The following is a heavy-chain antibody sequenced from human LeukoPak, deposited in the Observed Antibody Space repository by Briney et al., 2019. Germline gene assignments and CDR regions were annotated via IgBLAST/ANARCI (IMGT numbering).Heavy chain of an antibody. CDR1: VYTFTSYY. CDR2: INPSGGST. D-gene: IGHD6-13*01. V-gene: IGHV1-46*01. J-gene: IGHJ5*01. CDR3: ARAGGSSWADS. Sequence: GASVKASCKASVYTFTSYYMHWVRQAPGQGLEWMGIINPSGGSTSDAQKFQGGVTMTRDMSTSTVYMELSSLRAGETAVYYCARAGGSSWADSWGQGTLVTVSS.